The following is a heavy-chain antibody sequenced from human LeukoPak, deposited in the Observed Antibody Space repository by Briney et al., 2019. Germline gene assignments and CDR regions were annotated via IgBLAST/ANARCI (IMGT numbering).Heavy chain of an antibody. J-gene: IGHJ4*02. CDR3: AKQGPTVVTHFDT. CDR2: MDHSGNA. CDR1: GYSISSGNY. V-gene: IGHV4-38-2*01. D-gene: IGHD4-23*01. Sequence: SETLSLTCAVSGYSISSGNYWGWIRQPPGKGLDWIATMDHSGNAYYNPSLKSRLTISVDTSKNQFSLRLSSVTAADTAVYYCAKQGPTVVTHFDTWGQGTLVTV.